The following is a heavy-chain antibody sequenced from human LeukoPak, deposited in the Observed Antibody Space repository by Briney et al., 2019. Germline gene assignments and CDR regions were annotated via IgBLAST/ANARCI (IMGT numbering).Heavy chain of an antibody. Sequence: GASVKVSCKASGYTFTSYDINWVRQATGQGLEWMGWMNPNSGNTGYAQKFQGRVTMTRNTSISTAYMELSSLRSEDTAVYYCARDGYCSGGSCYSKPSKKFDYWGQGTLVTVSS. D-gene: IGHD2-15*01. CDR2: MNPNSGNT. CDR3: ARDGYCSGGSCYSKPSKKFDY. V-gene: IGHV1-8*01. CDR1: GYTFTSYD. J-gene: IGHJ4*02.